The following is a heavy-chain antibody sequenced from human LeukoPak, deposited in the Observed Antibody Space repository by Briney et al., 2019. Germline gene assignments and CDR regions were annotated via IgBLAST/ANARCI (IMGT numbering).Heavy chain of an antibody. J-gene: IGHJ6*02. D-gene: IGHD2-2*01. V-gene: IGHV3-48*03. CDR1: GFTFSSYE. CDR3: ARDLCSSTSCYDGVPNYYCGMDV. CDR2: ISSSGSTI. Sequence: GGSLRLSCAASGFTFSSYEMNWVRQAPGKGLEWVSYISSSGSTIYSADSVKGRFTISRDNAKNSLYLQKNSLRAEDTAVYYCARDLCSSTSCYDGVPNYYCGMDVWGQGTTVTVSS.